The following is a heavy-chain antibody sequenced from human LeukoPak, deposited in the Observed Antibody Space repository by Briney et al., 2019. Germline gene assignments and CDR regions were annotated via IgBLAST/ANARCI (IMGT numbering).Heavy chain of an antibody. Sequence: GRSLRLSCAASGFSFSSYGMHWVRQAPGKGLEWVAVISHDGTVQHYADSVKGRFTISRDNSDNTLYLQMNSLRDEDTAIYYWAKGGTRKASSFFGLWGQGTLDTGSS. J-gene: IGHJ4*03. CDR2: ISHDGTVQ. CDR3: AKGGTRKASSFFGL. CDR1: GFSFSSYG. V-gene: IGHV3-30*18. D-gene: IGHD3-16*01.